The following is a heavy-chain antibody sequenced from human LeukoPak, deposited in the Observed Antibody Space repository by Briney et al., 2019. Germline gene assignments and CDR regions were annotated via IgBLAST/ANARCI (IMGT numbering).Heavy chain of an antibody. CDR1: GFTFSSYA. J-gene: IGHJ4*02. CDR2: ISGSGGRT. Sequence: GGSLRLSCAASGFTFSSYAMNWVRQAPGKGLEWVSSISGSGGRTYYADSVKGRFTISRDNAKNSLYLQMNSLRAEDTAVYYCARMGGTVSYWGQGTLVTVSS. CDR3: ARMGGTVSY. D-gene: IGHD4-17*01. V-gene: IGHV3-23*01.